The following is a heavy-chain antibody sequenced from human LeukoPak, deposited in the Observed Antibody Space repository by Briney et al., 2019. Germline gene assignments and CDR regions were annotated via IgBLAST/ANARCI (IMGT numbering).Heavy chain of an antibody. Sequence: PSETLSLTCAVYGGSFSGYYWSWIRQSPGKGLEWIGEINHSGSTNYNPSLKSRVTISVDTSKNQFSLKLSSVTAADTAVYYCARGRGITMIVASTRYFQHWGQGTLVTVSS. D-gene: IGHD3-22*01. CDR2: INHSGST. CDR1: GGSFSGYY. CDR3: ARGRGITMIVASTRYFQH. V-gene: IGHV4-34*01. J-gene: IGHJ1*01.